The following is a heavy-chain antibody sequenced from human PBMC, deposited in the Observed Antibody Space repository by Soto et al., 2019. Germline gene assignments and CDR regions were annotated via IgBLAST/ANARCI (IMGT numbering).Heavy chain of an antibody. V-gene: IGHV1-18*01. CDR3: ARARYGDY. CDR1: GYTFTSYG. Sequence: QVHLVQSGAEVKKPGASVKVSCKASGYTFTSYGITWVRQAPGQGLEWMGWISAHNGNTDYAQKLQGRVIVTRDTSTRTAYMELRSLISDDPAVYYCARARYGDYWCQGALVTVSS. D-gene: IGHD1-1*01. CDR2: ISAHNGNT. J-gene: IGHJ4*02.